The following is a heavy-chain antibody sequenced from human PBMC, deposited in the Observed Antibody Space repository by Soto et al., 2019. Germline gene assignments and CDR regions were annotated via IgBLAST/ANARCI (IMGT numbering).Heavy chain of an antibody. CDR2: IWYDGTNK. CDR1: GFTFSTYG. CDR3: ARGWQGYYHGMDV. V-gene: IGHV3-33*01. D-gene: IGHD6-13*01. J-gene: IGHJ6*02. Sequence: QVQLVESGGGVVQPGRSLRLSCAASGFTFSTYGMHWVRQAPGKGLEWVAVIWYDGTNKYYADSVKGRFTISRDNSRNTLYLQMNSLRAEDTALYYCARGWQGYYHGMDVWGQGTTVTVSS.